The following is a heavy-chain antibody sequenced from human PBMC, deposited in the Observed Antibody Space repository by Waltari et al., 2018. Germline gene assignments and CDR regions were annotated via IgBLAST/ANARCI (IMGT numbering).Heavy chain of an antibody. CDR2: FDPEDGET. CDR1: GNTLTVLS. V-gene: IGHV1-24*01. CDR3: ATSPIALFGTLY. D-gene: IGHD6-13*01. Sequence: QVQLVQSGAAVKKPGASVKLSCKVSGNTLTVLSMHWVRQAPGKGLEWMGGFDPEDGETIYAQSFQGRVTMTEDTSTDTAYMEVSSLRSEDTAVYYCATSPIALFGTLYWGQGTLVTVSS. J-gene: IGHJ4*02.